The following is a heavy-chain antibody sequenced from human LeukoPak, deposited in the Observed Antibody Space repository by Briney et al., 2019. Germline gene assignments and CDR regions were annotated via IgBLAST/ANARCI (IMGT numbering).Heavy chain of an antibody. Sequence: PAGSLRLSCAASGFTFSSYWMGWVRQAPGKGLEWVANIKQDGSEKYYVDSVKGRFTISRDDAKNSLYLQMNSLRAEDTAVYYCARIGYESSGYLIWGEGTSATVSS. CDR3: ARIGYESSGYLI. J-gene: IGHJ3*02. CDR1: GFTFSSYW. V-gene: IGHV3-7*05. CDR2: IKQDGSEK. D-gene: IGHD3-22*01.